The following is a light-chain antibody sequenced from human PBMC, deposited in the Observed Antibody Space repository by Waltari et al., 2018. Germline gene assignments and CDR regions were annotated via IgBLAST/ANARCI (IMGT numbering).Light chain of an antibody. J-gene: IGLJ3*02. CDR1: SSDVGVYNY. V-gene: IGLV2-14*01. CDR3: SSFTSTSTWV. Sequence: QSALTQPASVSGSPGQSIAISCTGTSSDVGVYNYVSWFQQHPGEAPKLISYEVTNRPSGVSNRVSGSKSGNTASLTISGLQAEDEGDYFCSSFTSTSTWVFGGGTRVAVL. CDR2: EVT.